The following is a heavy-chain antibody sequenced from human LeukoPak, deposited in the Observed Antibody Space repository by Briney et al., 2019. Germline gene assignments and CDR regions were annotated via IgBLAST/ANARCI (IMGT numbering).Heavy chain of an antibody. D-gene: IGHD2-15*01. CDR1: GGSFSGYY. CDR2: AYYSGHT. V-gene: IGHV4-59*08. Sequence: SETLSLTCAVYGGSFSGYYWSWIRQPPGKGLEWIGYAYYSGHTNYNSSLKSRVTMSLDTSKGQFSLRLSSVTAADTAVYFCARHPFATPFDYWGPGTLVTVSS. J-gene: IGHJ4*02. CDR3: ARHPFATPFDY.